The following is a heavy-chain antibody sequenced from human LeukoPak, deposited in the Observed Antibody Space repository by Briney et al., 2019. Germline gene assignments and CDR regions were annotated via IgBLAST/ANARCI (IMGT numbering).Heavy chain of an antibody. J-gene: IGHJ3*01. CDR3: ARDERLEA. V-gene: IGHV3-48*01. CDR2: ISSSSSTI. Sequence: GGSLRLSCAASGFTFSSSWMTWARQAPGKGLEWVSYISSSSSTIYYADSVKGRFTISRDDAKNSLYLQMNSLRAEDTAVYYCARDERLEAWGQGTMVTVSS. D-gene: IGHD5-24*01. CDR1: GFTFSSSW.